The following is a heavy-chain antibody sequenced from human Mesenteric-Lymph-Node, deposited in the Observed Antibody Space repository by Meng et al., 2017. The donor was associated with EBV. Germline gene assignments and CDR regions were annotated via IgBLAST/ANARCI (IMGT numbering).Heavy chain of an antibody. V-gene: IGHV1-24*01. J-gene: IGHJ4*02. Sequence: HVQLVQSGAEVKKPGASVKVSCKVSGYSLTDLSMHWVRQAPGKGLEWMGGFDPEDAETIYAQKFQVRVTMTEDTSTDTAYMELSSLRSEDTAVYYCATSLSGSYQGDLNYWGQGTLVTVSS. CDR2: FDPEDAET. D-gene: IGHD1-26*01. CDR3: ATSLSGSYQGDLNY. CDR1: GYSLTDLS.